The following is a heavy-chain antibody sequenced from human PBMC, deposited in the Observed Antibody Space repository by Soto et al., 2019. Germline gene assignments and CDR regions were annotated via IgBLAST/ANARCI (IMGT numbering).Heavy chain of an antibody. J-gene: IGHJ4*02. V-gene: IGHV5-51*01. CDR1: GYSFSSYW. Sequence: EVQLVQSGAEVKKPGESLKISCKGSGYSFSSYWIGWVRQMPGKGLEWMGIIYPGDSDTRYSPSSQGQVSISADKSISAAYLHWGTQNASDTALYYCAPPSAPYDGRAFFFYWGQGTLVTVSS. D-gene: IGHD3-22*01. CDR2: IYPGDSDT. CDR3: APPSAPYDGRAFFFY.